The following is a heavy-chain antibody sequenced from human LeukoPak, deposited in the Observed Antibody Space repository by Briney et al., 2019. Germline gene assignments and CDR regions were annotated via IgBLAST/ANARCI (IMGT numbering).Heavy chain of an antibody. Sequence: ASVKVSCKAFEYTFTGYYMHWVRQAPGQGLEWMGWINPNSGGTNYAQKFQGRVTMTRDTSISTAYMELSRLKSDDTAVYYCARVRPYSSGWNFDYWGQGTLLTVSS. CDR2: INPNSGGT. V-gene: IGHV1-2*02. CDR3: ARVRPYSSGWNFDY. J-gene: IGHJ4*02. CDR1: EYTFTGYY. D-gene: IGHD6-19*01.